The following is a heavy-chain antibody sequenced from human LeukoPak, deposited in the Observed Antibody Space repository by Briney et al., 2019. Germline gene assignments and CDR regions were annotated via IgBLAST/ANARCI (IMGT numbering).Heavy chain of an antibody. V-gene: IGHV4-61*02. CDR1: GGSISSGSYY. Sequence: SQTLSLTCTVSGGSISSGSYYWSWIRQPAGKGLEWIGRIYTSGSTNYNPSLKSRVTISVDTSKNQFSLKLSSVTAADTAVYYCARERIVGALYYFVYWGQGTLVTVSS. CDR2: IYTSGST. D-gene: IGHD1-26*01. J-gene: IGHJ4*02. CDR3: ARERIVGALYYFVY.